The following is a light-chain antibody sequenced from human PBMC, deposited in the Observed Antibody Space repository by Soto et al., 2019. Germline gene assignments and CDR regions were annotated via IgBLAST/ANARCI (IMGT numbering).Light chain of an antibody. Sequence: IVLTQSPATLSLSPVERATLSCRASQSVFSNLAWYQQKPGQAPRLLIYGASTRATGIPVRFSGSGSGTEFTLTISSLQSEDFAVYYCQQYGGSPLTFGGGTKVDIK. CDR1: QSVFSN. V-gene: IGKV3-15*01. CDR3: QQYGGSPLT. CDR2: GAS. J-gene: IGKJ4*01.